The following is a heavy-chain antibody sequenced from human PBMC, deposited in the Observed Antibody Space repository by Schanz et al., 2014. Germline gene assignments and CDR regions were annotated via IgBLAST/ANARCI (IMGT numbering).Heavy chain of an antibody. Sequence: QVQLVESGGGLVQPGGSLRLSCAASGFTFSSYGMHWVRQAPGKGLEWVAVIWNNGVTKYYADSVRGRFTISRDRFQNTLYLRMSSLRAEDTAVYYCARVHHYDPSGWGYFDYWGQGALVTVSS. J-gene: IGHJ4*02. CDR2: IWNNGVTK. CDR1: GFTFSSYG. V-gene: IGHV3-33*01. CDR3: ARVHHYDPSGWGYFDY. D-gene: IGHD3-22*01.